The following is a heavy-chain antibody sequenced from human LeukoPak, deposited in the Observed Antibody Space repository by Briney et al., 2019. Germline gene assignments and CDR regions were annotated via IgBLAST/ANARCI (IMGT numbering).Heavy chain of an antibody. Sequence: GGSLRLSCAASGFTFSSYGMRWVRQAPGKRLGWGAFIRYDGSNKYYADSVKGRFTISRDNSKNTLYLQMNSLRAEDTAVYYCARDTRYCTNGVCYSLPSSGSDAFDIWGQGTMVTVSS. CDR3: ARDTRYCTNGVCYSLPSSGSDAFDI. CDR2: IRYDGSNK. D-gene: IGHD2-8*01. CDR1: GFTFSSYG. J-gene: IGHJ3*02. V-gene: IGHV3-30*02.